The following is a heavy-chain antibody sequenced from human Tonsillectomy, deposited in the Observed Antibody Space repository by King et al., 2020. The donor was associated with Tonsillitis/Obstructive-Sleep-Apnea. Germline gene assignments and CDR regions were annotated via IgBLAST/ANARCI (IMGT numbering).Heavy chain of an antibody. J-gene: IGHJ6*03. CDR3: ARGRGGNWNYYYYMDV. CDR2: INHSGST. CDR1: SGSFSGYY. D-gene: IGHD4-23*01. Sequence: VQLQQWGAGLLKPSETLSLTCAVYSGSFSGYYWSWIRQPPGKGLEWIGEINHSGSTNYNPSLKSRVTISVDTSKNQFSLKLSSVTAADTAVYYCARGRGGNWNYYYYMDVWGKGTTVTVSS. V-gene: IGHV4-34*01.